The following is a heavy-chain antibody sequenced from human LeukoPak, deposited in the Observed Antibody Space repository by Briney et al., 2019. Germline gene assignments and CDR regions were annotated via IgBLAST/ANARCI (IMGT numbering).Heavy chain of an antibody. Sequence: SGPTLVKPTQTLTRTCSFSGFSLTTSGVGVGWIRQSPGKALEWLALIYWNNDNRYSPSLKTRLTITKDTSKNQVVLTMTEMDPVDTATYYCAHYGDYRFMYYFDYWGQGTLVTVSS. D-gene: IGHD4-17*01. J-gene: IGHJ4*02. CDR1: GFSLTTSGVG. CDR2: IYWNNDN. V-gene: IGHV2-5*01. CDR3: AHYGDYRFMYYFDY.